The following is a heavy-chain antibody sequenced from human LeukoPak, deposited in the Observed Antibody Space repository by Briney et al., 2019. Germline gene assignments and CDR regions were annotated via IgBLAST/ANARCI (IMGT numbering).Heavy chain of an antibody. CDR2: IDKKDKGYATAT. CDR1: GGSISSYY. CDR3: TRDSGTYNWFDP. V-gene: IGHV3-73*01. J-gene: IGHJ5*02. D-gene: IGHD1-26*01. Sequence: PSETLSLTCTVSGGSISSYYWSWVRQSSGKGLEWVGQIDKKDKGYATATAYAASVKGRFTISRDDSINTAYLQMKSLKTEDTALYYCTRDSGTYNWFDPWGQGTLVTVSS.